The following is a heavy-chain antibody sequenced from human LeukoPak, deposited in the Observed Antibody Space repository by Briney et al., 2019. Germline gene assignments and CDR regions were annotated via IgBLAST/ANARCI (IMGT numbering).Heavy chain of an antibody. V-gene: IGHV3-30*18. CDR3: AKGSYYDSSGSFYFDY. D-gene: IGHD3-22*01. Sequence: GGSLRLSCAASGFTFSGYAMDWVRQAPGKGLEWVAVISYDGSNKYYADSVKGRFTISRDNSKNTLYVQVNSLGTEDTAAYYCAKGSYYDSSGSFYFDYRGQGTLVTVSS. CDR2: ISYDGSNK. J-gene: IGHJ4*02. CDR1: GFTFSGYA.